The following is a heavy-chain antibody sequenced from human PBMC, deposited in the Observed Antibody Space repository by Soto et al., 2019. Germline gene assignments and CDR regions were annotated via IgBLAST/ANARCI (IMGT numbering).Heavy chain of an antibody. CDR2: IYYSRST. CDR3: ARWPQLEPRFDY. CDR1: GGSISSGGYY. D-gene: IGHD1-1*01. Sequence: QVQLQESGPGLVKPSQTLSLTCTVSGGSISSGGYYWSWIRQHPGKGLEWIGYIYYSRSTCYNPSLKRRVTISVDTSKNQFSLKLSSVTAADTAVYYCARWPQLEPRFDYWGQGTLVTVSS. V-gene: IGHV4-31*03. J-gene: IGHJ4*02.